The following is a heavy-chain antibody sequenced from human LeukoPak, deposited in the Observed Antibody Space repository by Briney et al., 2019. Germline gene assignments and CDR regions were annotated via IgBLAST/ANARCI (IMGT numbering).Heavy chain of an antibody. Sequence: WASVKVSCKASGGTFSSYAISWVRQATGQGLEWMGWMNPNSGNTGYAQKFQGRVTMTRNTSISTAYMELSSLRSEDTAVYYCARSAPTRVTIFGVVTRGVWFDPWGQGTLVTVSS. CDR3: ARSAPTRVTIFGVVTRGVWFDP. CDR2: MNPNSGNT. V-gene: IGHV1-8*02. CDR1: GGTFSSYA. D-gene: IGHD3-3*01. J-gene: IGHJ5*02.